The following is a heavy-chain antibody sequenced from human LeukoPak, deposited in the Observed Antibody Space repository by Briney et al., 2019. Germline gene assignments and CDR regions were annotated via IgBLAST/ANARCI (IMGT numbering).Heavy chain of an antibody. D-gene: IGHD6-19*01. V-gene: IGHV1-2*06. J-gene: IGHJ3*02. CDR1: GCTFTAYY. CDR2: INPNSGGT. CDR3: ARLSSGWYDDFDI. Sequence: ASVKVSCKASGCTFTAYYMHWVRQAPGQGLEWMGRINPNSGGTNYAQRFQGRVTMAGDTSISTAYMEMRRLKSDDTAVYYCARLSSGWYDDFDIWGQGTMVTVSS.